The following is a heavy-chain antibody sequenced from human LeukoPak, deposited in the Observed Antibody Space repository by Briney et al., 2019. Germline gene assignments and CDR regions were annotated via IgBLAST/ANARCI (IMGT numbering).Heavy chain of an antibody. J-gene: IGHJ3*02. CDR3: VRASGPFDI. D-gene: IGHD3-10*01. Sequence: GGSLRLSCADSGFTFSSYAMTWVRQAPGKGPEWVAVIWYDGSDKYYADSVKGRFTISRDNSKNTLFLQMNNLRAEDTAVYYCVRASGPFDIWGQGTMVTASS. CDR1: GFTFSSYA. CDR2: IWYDGSDK. V-gene: IGHV3-33*08.